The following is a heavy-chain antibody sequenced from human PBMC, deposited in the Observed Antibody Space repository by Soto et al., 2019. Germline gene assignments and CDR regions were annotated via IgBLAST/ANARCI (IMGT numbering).Heavy chain of an antibody. V-gene: IGHV3-21*04. D-gene: IGHD6-19*01. CDR3: AKDYSPYSSGWTNYYYYGMDV. CDR1: GFTFSSYS. Sequence: PGGSLRLSCAASGFTFSSYSMNWVRQAPGKGLEWVSSISSSSSYIYYADSVKGRFTISRDNAKNSLYLQMNSLRAEDTAVYYCAKDYSPYSSGWTNYYYYGMDVWGQGTTVTVSS. CDR2: ISSSSSYI. J-gene: IGHJ6*02.